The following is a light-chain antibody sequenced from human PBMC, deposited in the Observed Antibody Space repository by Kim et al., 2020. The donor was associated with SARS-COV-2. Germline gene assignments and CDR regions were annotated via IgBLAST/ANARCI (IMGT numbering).Light chain of an antibody. Sequence: VTISCTGSSSNIGGGYDVHWYQQLPGTAPKLLIYGNSNRPSGVPDRFSGSKSGTSASRAITGLQAEDEADYYGQSYDSSLSGSGVFGTGTKVTVL. J-gene: IGLJ1*01. CDR2: GNS. CDR1: SSNIGGGYD. CDR3: QSYDSSLSGSGV. V-gene: IGLV1-40*01.